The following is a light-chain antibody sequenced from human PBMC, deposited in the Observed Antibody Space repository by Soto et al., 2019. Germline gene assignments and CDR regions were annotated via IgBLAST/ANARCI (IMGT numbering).Light chain of an antibody. CDR3: QQYHRFSWT. V-gene: IGKV1-12*01. Sequence: DIQMTQSPSSVSASVGDSVTITCRASQGVSDWVAWYQQKPGKAPKLLIYAASSLQSGVPSRFSGSGSGTDFTLTICSLQPEDFATYYCQQYHRFSWTFGQGTKVDIK. J-gene: IGKJ1*01. CDR2: AAS. CDR1: QGVSDW.